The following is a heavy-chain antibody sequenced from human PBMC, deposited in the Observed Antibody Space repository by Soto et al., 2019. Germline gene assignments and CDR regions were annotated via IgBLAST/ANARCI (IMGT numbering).Heavy chain of an antibody. CDR1: GFTFSSYS. D-gene: IGHD3-3*01. J-gene: IGHJ4*02. CDR2: ISSSSSTI. V-gene: IGHV3-48*01. CDR3: ARYYDFWSGSDGFDY. Sequence: PAGSLRLSCAASGFTFSSYSMNWVCQAPGKGLEWVSYISSSSSTIYYADSVKGRFTISRDNVKNSLYLQMNSLRAEDTAVYYCARYYDFWSGSDGFDYWGQGTLVTVSS.